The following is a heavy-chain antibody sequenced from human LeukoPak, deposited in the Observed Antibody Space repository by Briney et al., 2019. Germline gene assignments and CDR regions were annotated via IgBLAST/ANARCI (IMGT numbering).Heavy chain of an antibody. D-gene: IGHD3-22*01. V-gene: IGHV3-7*01. CDR3: ARDLYRIVVVPHYFDY. J-gene: IGHJ4*02. Sequence: GGSLRLSCAASGFTFNGYGMHWVRQAPGKGLEWVANIKKDGSEKYYVDSVKGRFTISRDNAKNSLYLQMNSLRAEDTAVYYCARDLYRIVVVPHYFDYWGQGTLVTVSS. CDR1: GFTFNGYG. CDR2: IKKDGSEK.